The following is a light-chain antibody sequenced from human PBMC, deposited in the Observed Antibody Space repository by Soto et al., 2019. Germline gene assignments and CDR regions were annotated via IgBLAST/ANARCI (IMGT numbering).Light chain of an antibody. CDR2: RNT. CDR3: SVWDANLSAWV. J-gene: IGLJ3*02. CDR1: SSNIGKNY. Sequence: QAVVTQPPSASGTPGQRVTISCSGSSSNIGKNYVYWYQQLPGRAPKLLIYRNTQRPSGVPDQFSGSKSGTSASLAISGLRSEDDADYYCSVWDANLSAWVFGGGTKVTVL. V-gene: IGLV1-47*01.